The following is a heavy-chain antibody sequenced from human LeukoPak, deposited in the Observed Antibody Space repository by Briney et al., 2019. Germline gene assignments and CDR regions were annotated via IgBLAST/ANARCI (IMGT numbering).Heavy chain of an antibody. Sequence: GGSLRLSCAASGFTFSSYSMNWVRQAPGKGLEWVSSTSSSSSYIYYADSVKGRFTISRDNAKNSLYLQMNSLRAEDTAVYYCARGTKDDYVWGSYRYPKYYFDYWGQGTLVTVSS. D-gene: IGHD3-16*02. J-gene: IGHJ4*02. CDR2: TSSSSSYI. V-gene: IGHV3-21*01. CDR3: ARGTKDDYVWGSYRYPKYYFDY. CDR1: GFTFSSYS.